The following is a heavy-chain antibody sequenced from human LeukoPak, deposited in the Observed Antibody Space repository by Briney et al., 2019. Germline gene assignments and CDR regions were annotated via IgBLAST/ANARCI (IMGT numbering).Heavy chain of an antibody. CDR2: ISWNSGSI. D-gene: IGHD3-22*01. J-gene: IGHJ4*02. V-gene: IGHV3-9*01. CDR1: GFTFDDYA. Sequence: PGGSLRLSCAASGFTFDDYAMHWVRQAPGKGLEWVSGISWNSGSIGYADSVKGRFTISRDNAKNSLYLQMNSLRAEDTALYYCAKDISYDSSGYSSWGQGTLVTVSS. CDR3: AKDISYDSSGYSS.